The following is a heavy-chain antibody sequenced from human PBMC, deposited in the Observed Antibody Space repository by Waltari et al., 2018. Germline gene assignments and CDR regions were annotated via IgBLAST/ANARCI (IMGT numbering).Heavy chain of an antibody. J-gene: IGHJ5*02. CDR3: ATDLDCSGGSCYSNWFDP. CDR1: GYTFTDYY. V-gene: IGHV1-69-2*01. Sequence: EVQLVQSGAEVKKPGATVKISCKASGYTFTDYYMHWVQQAPGKGLEWMGRVDPEDGDTIYAEKFQARVTITADTSTDTAYMELSSLRSEDTAVYYCATDLDCSGGSCYSNWFDPWGQGTLVTVSS. CDR2: VDPEDGDT. D-gene: IGHD2-15*01.